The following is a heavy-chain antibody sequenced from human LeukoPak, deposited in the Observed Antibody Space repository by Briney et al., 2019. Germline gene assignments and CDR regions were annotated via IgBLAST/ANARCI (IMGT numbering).Heavy chain of an antibody. D-gene: IGHD2-2*01. CDR3: ARGSTSYYYGMDV. CDR1: GGSISSYY. V-gene: IGHV4-59*01. CDR2: IYYSGST. Sequence: SETLSLTCTVSGGSISSYYWSWIRQPPGKGLEWIGYIYYSGSTNYNPSLKSRVTISVDTSKNQCSLKLSSVTAADTAVYYCARGSTSYYYGMDVWGQGTTVTVSS. J-gene: IGHJ6*02.